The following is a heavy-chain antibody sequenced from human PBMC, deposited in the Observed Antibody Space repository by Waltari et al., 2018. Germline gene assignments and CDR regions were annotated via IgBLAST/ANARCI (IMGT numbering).Heavy chain of an antibody. J-gene: IGHJ4*02. D-gene: IGHD5-18*01. Sequence: QVQLVQSGAEVKKPGSSVKVSCKASGGTFSSYAISWVRQAPGQGLEWMGRIIPCFDTANYAHKFQGRVTITADRSTCTAYLELFSLTTADTAVYYLARDGGVAAATGLFDYWGQGTLVTVSS. V-gene: IGHV1-69*13. CDR1: GGTFSSYA. CDR2: IIPCFDTA. CDR3: ARDGGVAAATGLFDY.